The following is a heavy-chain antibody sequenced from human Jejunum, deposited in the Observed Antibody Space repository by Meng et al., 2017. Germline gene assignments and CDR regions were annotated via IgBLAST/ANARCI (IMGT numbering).Heavy chain of an antibody. CDR1: GYTFTGNY. Sequence: ASVKVSCKASGYTFTGNYIHWVRKAPGQGPEWMGWINPDSGDTLFAQKFQGRVTMTRDTSISTVYMDLSSLKSEDTAIYYWARIQIAAAGRWLDPWGQGTLVTVSS. CDR2: INPDSGDT. D-gene: IGHD6-13*01. CDR3: ARIQIAAAGRWLDP. J-gene: IGHJ5*02. V-gene: IGHV1-2*02.